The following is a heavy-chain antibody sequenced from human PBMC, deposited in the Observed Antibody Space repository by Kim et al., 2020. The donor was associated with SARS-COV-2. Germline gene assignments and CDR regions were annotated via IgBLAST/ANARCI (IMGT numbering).Heavy chain of an antibody. V-gene: IGHV3-23*01. Sequence: GGSLRLSCAASGFTFSSYAMSWVRQAPGKGLEWVSTISGSGGSTYYADSGKRRFTISRDNSKNTVFLQMNSLRAEDTAVYYCAKDPITMIPTAGGWFDPWGQGTLVTVSS. CDR3: AKDPITMIPTAGGWFDP. CDR1: GFTFSSYA. D-gene: IGHD3-22*01. CDR2: ISGSGGST. J-gene: IGHJ5*02.